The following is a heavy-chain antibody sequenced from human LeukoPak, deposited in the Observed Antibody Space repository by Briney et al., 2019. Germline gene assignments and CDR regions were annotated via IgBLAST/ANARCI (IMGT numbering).Heavy chain of an antibody. CDR2: IYYTGSS. D-gene: IGHD1-26*01. CDR1: GESITSYY. Sequence: PSETLSLTCIVSGESITSYYWSWIRQPPGKGLEWIGYIYYTGSSKYNPSLKSRVTLSVDTSENQFSLTLNSVTAADTAVYYCARGPSGSYFFDYWGQGTLVTVSS. J-gene: IGHJ4*02. V-gene: IGHV4-59*01. CDR3: ARGPSGSYFFDY.